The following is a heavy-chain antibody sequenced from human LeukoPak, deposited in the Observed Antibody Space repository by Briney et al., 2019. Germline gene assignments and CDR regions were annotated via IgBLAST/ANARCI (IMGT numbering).Heavy chain of an antibody. D-gene: IGHD3-22*01. J-gene: IGHJ3*01. CDR3: ARLLDNDISGDPDTFDV. V-gene: IGHV4-61*01. Sequence: SETLSVTCTVSGGSVTSHNYFWAWIRQPPGKRLEWIGYVSYTGRTKYNPSLQSRVTISIDTSKSQFSLKLTSVTSADTAVYSCARLLDNDISGDPDTFDVWGQGTTVIVSS. CDR1: GGSVTSHNYF. CDR2: VSYTGRT.